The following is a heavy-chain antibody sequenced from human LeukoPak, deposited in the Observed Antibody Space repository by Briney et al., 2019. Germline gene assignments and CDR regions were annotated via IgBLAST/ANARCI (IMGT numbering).Heavy chain of an antibody. CDR1: GFTFSSLW. CDR2: INQDGSEK. J-gene: IGHJ4*02. CDR3: VRDGGVSGYDLLDY. Sequence: SGGSLRLSCAAPGFTFSSLWMTWVRQAPGKGLEWVANINQDGSEKYYVESVKGRFTISRDSAKNSVYLQMNSLRVEDTAVYYCVRDGGVSGYDLLDYWGQGTLVTVSS. D-gene: IGHD5-12*01. V-gene: IGHV3-7*01.